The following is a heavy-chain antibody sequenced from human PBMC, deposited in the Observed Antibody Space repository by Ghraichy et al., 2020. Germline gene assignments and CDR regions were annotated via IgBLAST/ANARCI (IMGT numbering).Heavy chain of an antibody. Sequence: ASVKVSCKASGYTFTGYYMHWVRQAPGQGLEWMGWINPKSGGTNYAQKFQGRVTMTRDTSISTAYLELSRLRSDDTAVHYCARDPGGGMEDAFDICGQGTMVTVSS. CDR3: ARDPGGGMEDAFDI. CDR1: GYTFTGYY. D-gene: IGHD3-16*01. J-gene: IGHJ3*02. V-gene: IGHV1-2*02. CDR2: INPKSGGT.